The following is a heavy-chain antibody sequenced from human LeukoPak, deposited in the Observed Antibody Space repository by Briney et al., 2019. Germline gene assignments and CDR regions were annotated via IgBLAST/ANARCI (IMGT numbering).Heavy chain of an antibody. CDR1: GGTFSSYA. J-gene: IGHJ3*02. Sequence: GASVKVSCKASGGTFSSYAISWVRQAPGQGLEWMGWISAYNGNTNYAQKLQGRVTMTTDTSTSTAYMELRSLRSDDTAVYYCARATPYCSGGSCYSHAFDIWGQGTMVTVSS. CDR3: ARATPYCSGGSCYSHAFDI. CDR2: ISAYNGNT. D-gene: IGHD2-15*01. V-gene: IGHV1-18*01.